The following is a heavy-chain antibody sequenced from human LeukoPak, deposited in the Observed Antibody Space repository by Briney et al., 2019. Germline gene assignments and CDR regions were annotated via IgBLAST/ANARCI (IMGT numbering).Heavy chain of an antibody. Sequence: SETLSLTCTVSGGSISSGGYYWSWIRQHPGKGLEWIGYIYYSGSTYYNPSLKSRVTISVDTSKNQFSLKLSSVTAADTAVYYCAREVPPYGSGSYYLYYYGMDVWGQGTAVTVSS. CDR2: IYYSGST. CDR3: AREVPPYGSGSYYLYYYGMDV. D-gene: IGHD3-10*01. J-gene: IGHJ6*02. CDR1: GGSISSGGYY. V-gene: IGHV4-31*03.